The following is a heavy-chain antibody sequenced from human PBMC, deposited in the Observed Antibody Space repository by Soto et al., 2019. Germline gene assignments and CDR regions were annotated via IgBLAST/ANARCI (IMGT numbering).Heavy chain of an antibody. CDR1: GGSISSYY. CDR3: ARGEATIFGVVQTFDY. Sequence: ASETLSLTCTVSGGSISSYYWSWIRQPPGKGLEWIGYIYYSGSTNYNPSLKSRVTISVDTSKNQFSLKLSSVTAADTAVYYCARGEATIFGVVQTFDYWGQGTLVTVS. J-gene: IGHJ4*02. CDR2: IYYSGST. V-gene: IGHV4-59*01. D-gene: IGHD3-3*01.